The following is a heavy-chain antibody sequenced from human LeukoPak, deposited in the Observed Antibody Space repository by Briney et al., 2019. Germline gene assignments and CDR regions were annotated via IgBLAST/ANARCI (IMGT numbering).Heavy chain of an antibody. Sequence: AGGSLRLSCAASGFTFSNYWMSWVRRAPGKGLEWVANIKKDGSEKYYVDSVEGRFTVSRDNAKNSLYLQMNSLRVEDTAVYYCARDWVKGSSGWSYYYYGMDVWGQGTTVTVSS. CDR2: IKKDGSEK. D-gene: IGHD6-19*01. CDR3: ARDWVKGSSGWSYYYYGMDV. J-gene: IGHJ6*02. V-gene: IGHV3-7*01. CDR1: GFTFSNYW.